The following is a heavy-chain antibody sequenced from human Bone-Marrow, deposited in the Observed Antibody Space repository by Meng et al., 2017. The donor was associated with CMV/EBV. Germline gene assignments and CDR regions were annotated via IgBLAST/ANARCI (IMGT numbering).Heavy chain of an antibody. Sequence: ASVKVSCKASGYTFTSYGISWVRQAPGQGLEWMGWISAYNGNTNYAQKFQGRVTMTRDTSISTAYMELSRLRSDDTAVYYCARVLVGATAPDYWGQGTLVTVSS. CDR3: ARVLVGATAPDY. CDR1: GYTFTSYG. J-gene: IGHJ4*02. CDR2: ISAYNGNT. D-gene: IGHD1-26*01. V-gene: IGHV1-18*01.